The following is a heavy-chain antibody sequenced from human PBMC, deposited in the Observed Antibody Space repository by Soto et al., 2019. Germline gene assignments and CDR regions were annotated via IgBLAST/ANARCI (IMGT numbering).Heavy chain of an antibody. Sequence: SETLSLTCTVSGGSISSGGYYWSWIRQHPGKGLEWIGYIYYSGSTYYNPSLKSRVTISVDTSKNQFSLKLSSVTAADTAVYYCARSLRGLTPFDYCGQGTLVTVPS. CDR2: IYYSGST. D-gene: IGHD1-20*01. J-gene: IGHJ4*02. CDR3: ARSLRGLTPFDY. V-gene: IGHV4-31*03. CDR1: GGSISSGGYY.